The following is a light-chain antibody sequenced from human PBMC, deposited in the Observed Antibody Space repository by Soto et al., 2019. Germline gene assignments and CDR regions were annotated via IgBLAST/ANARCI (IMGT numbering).Light chain of an antibody. Sequence: QSALTQPASVSGSPGQSITISCTGTSSDVGGYNYVSWYQQHPGKAPKLMIYDVINRPSGVSNRFSGSKSGNTASLTISGLQAEDDADYYCSSYTSSSTRVFGGGTKLTVL. CDR2: DVI. V-gene: IGLV2-14*01. J-gene: IGLJ2*01. CDR3: SSYTSSSTRV. CDR1: SSDVGGYNY.